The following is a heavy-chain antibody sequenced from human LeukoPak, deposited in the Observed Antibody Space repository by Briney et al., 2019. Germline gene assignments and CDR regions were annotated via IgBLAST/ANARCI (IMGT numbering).Heavy chain of an antibody. CDR2: IIPIFGTA. CDR1: GGTFSSYA. CDR3: ARALPIVVVTAIHWDAFDI. D-gene: IGHD2-21*02. Sequence: SVKVSCKASGGTFSSYAISWVRQAPGQGLEWMGGIIPIFGTANYAQKFQGRVTITADESTSTAYMELSSLRSEDTAVYCCARALPIVVVTAIHWDAFDIWGQGTMVTVSS. V-gene: IGHV1-69*01. J-gene: IGHJ3*02.